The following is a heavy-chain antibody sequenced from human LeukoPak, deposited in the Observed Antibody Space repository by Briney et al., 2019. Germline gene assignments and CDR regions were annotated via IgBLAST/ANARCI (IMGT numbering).Heavy chain of an antibody. Sequence: PGGSLRLSCAASGFTVSSNYMSWVRQAPGKGLEWVSVIYSGGSTYYADSVRGRFTISRDNSKNTLYLQMNSLRAEDTAVYYCARVLYYYDSSGYYSDAFDIWGQGTWSPSLQ. CDR2: IYSGGST. D-gene: IGHD3-22*01. J-gene: IGHJ3*02. CDR1: GFTVSSNY. CDR3: ARVLYYYDSSGYYSDAFDI. V-gene: IGHV3-53*01.